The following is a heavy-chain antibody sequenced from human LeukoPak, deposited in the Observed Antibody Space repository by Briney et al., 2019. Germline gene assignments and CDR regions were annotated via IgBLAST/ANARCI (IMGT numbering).Heavy chain of an antibody. CDR1: GGSISTSY. V-gene: IGHV4-59*12. CDR3: ARKVLWFGVNNWFDP. Sequence: SETLSLTCTVSGGSISTSYWSWIRQPPGKGLEWIGYIYNSGSTNYNPSLKSRVTISVDKSKNQFSLKLSSVTAADTAVYYCARKVLWFGVNNWFDPWGQGTLVTVSS. D-gene: IGHD3-10*01. CDR2: IYNSGST. J-gene: IGHJ5*02.